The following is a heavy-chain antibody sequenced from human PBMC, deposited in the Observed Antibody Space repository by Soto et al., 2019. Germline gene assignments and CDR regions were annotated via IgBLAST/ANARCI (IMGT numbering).Heavy chain of an antibody. V-gene: IGHV3-30*03. CDR1: GFTFSTYG. D-gene: IGHD3-3*01. CDR2: ISSDGSRK. CDR3: ARARSAYLTLFDP. Sequence: PGGSLRLSCAASGFTFSTYGMHWVRQAPGKGLEWVAVISSDGSRKYYGNPVKGRFTISRDNSKNTVHLEMDSLRTEDTAVYYCARARSAYLTLFDPWGQGTLVTVSS. J-gene: IGHJ5*02.